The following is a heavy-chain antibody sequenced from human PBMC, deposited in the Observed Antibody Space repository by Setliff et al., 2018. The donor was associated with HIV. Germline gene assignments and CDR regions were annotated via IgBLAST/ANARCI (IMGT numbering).Heavy chain of an antibody. CDR2: VAADGST. V-gene: IGHV4-61*09. CDR1: GVSISAGHHF. Sequence: SETLSLTCTVSGVSISAGHHFWGWVRQPPGQTLQLLGHVAADGSTKYNPSFRSRVTMSGDTSKKLVSLNLTSVTAADVAVYFCVRGVIDTYWDYFKVSYFNYMDLWGNGTTVTVSS. CDR3: VRGVIDTYWDYFKVSYFNYMDL. D-gene: IGHD2-21*01. J-gene: IGHJ6*03.